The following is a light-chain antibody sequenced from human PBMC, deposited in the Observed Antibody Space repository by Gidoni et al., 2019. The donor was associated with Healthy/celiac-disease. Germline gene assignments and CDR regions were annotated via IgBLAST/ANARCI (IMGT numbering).Light chain of an antibody. CDR3: QQYGSSPLT. V-gene: IGKV3-20*01. Sequence: VLTQSPGTLSLSPGERATLSCRASQSVSSSYLAWYQQKPGQAPRLLIYGASSRATGIPYRFSCSGSGTDFTLTISRLEPEDFAVYYCQQYGSSPLTFGGGTKVEIK. J-gene: IGKJ4*01. CDR2: GAS. CDR1: QSVSSSY.